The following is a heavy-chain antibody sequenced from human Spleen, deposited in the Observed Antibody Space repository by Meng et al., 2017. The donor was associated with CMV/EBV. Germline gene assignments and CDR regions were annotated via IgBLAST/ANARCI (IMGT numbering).Heavy chain of an antibody. J-gene: IGHJ4*02. CDR1: GGSFSGYY. Sequence: SETLSLTCAVYGGSFSGYYWSWIRQPPGKGLEWIGSVYNSGSTYYDPSLKSRVTISVDTSNNQFSLKLSAVTAADTAVYYCARSRAGFRDTRTLDYWGQGALVTVSS. D-gene: IGHD3-10*01. CDR3: ARSRAGFRDTRTLDY. CDR2: VYNSGST. V-gene: IGHV4-34*01.